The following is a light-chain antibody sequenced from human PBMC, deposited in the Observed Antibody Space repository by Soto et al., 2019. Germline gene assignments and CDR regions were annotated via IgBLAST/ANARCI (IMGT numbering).Light chain of an antibody. CDR1: SSDVGGYNY. J-gene: IGLJ2*01. CDR2: EVT. CDR3: SSYAGTDNYVL. V-gene: IGLV2-8*01. Sequence: QSALTQPPSASGSPVQSVTISCTGSSSDVGGYNYVSWYQQHPDKAPKLMIYEVTKRPSGVPDRFSGSKSGNTASLTVSGLQAEDEADYYCSSYAGTDNYVLFGGGTKLTVL.